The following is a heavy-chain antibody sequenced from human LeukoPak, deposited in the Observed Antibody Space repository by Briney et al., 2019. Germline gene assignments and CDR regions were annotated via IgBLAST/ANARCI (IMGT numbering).Heavy chain of an antibody. CDR1: GGFISSSSYY. CDR2: IYYSGST. D-gene: IGHD5-12*01. CDR3: ARFGYSGYGDAFDI. V-gene: IGHV4-39*01. J-gene: IGHJ3*02. Sequence: SETLSLTCTVSGGFISSSSYYWGWIRQPPGKGLEWIGSIYYSGSTYYNPSLKSRVTISVDTSKNQFSLKLSSATAADTAVYYCARFGYSGYGDAFDIWGQGTMVTVSS.